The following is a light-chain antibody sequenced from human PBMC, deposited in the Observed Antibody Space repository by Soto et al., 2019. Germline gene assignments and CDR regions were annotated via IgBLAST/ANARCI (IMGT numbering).Light chain of an antibody. CDR3: LQDYDYPCT. CDR1: QDIRND. Sequence: QMTQSPSSLSASVGDRVTITCRASQDIRNDLGWYQQKPGKAPKLLIYATSTLQNGVPSRFSGGGSGRVFTLTMSSLQPEYFATYYCLQDYDYPCTFVQGTKVEIK. V-gene: IGKV1-6*01. J-gene: IGKJ1*01. CDR2: ATS.